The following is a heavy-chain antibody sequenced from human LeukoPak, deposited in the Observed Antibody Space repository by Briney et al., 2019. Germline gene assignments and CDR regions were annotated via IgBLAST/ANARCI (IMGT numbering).Heavy chain of an antibody. V-gene: IGHV4-59*06. CDR2: IYYSGST. Sequence: PSETLSLTCTVSGGSISSYYWSWIRQHPGKGLEWIGYIYYSGSTYYNPSLKSRVTISVDTSKNQFSLKLSSVTAADTAVYYCARDGIFGVVPPLSNYYGMDVWGQGTTVTVSS. CDR3: ARDGIFGVVPPLSNYYGMDV. CDR1: GGSISSYY. D-gene: IGHD3-3*01. J-gene: IGHJ6*02.